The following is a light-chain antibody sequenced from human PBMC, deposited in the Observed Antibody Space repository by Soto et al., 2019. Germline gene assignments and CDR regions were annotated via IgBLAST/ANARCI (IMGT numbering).Light chain of an antibody. V-gene: IGLV3-25*03. CDR1: ALPKQY. Sequence: SSELTQPPSVSVSPGQTARITCSGDALPKQYAYWYQQKPGQAPVLVIYKDSERPSGIPERFSGSSSGTIVTLTISGVQAEDEADYYCQSADSSGTYPFGGGTKLTVL. CDR2: KDS. CDR3: QSADSSGTYP. J-gene: IGLJ2*01.